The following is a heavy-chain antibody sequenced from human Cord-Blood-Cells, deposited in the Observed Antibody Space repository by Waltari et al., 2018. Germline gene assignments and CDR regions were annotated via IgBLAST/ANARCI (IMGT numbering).Heavy chain of an antibody. CDR3: AAYWGRVDY. J-gene: IGHJ4*02. D-gene: IGHD7-27*01. V-gene: IGHV1-2*02. CDR2: MKPSRGGT. CDR1: GYTFTGSY. Sequence: QVQLVQSGAELKKPGASVKVSCKPSGYTFTGSYMHWVRQAPGQGLEWRGWMKPSRGGTNEAQKFQGRVTRTRDTAISTAYMGLSRLGSDETAGYYCAAYWGRVDYWGQGTLGSVSS.